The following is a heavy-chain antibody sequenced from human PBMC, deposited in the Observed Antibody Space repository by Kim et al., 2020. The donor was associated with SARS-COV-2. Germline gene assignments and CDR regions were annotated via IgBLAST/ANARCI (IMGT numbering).Heavy chain of an antibody. J-gene: IGHJ4*02. CDR2: GST. V-gene: IGHV3-23*01. CDR3: AKVRIAEDY. Sequence: GSTYYADSVKGRFTISRDNSKNTLYLQMNSLRAEDTAVYYCAKVRIAEDYWGQGTLVTVSS. D-gene: IGHD2-15*01.